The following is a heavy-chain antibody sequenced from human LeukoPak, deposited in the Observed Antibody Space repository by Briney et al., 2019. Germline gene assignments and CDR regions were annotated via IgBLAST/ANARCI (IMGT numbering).Heavy chain of an antibody. J-gene: IGHJ3*02. CDR3: ARVPMVRGNDDFDI. D-gene: IGHD3-10*01. Sequence: PWGSLSLSCAASGFTVSSNYMSWVRQAPGKGLEWVSVIYSGGSTYYADSVKGRFTISRDNSKNTLYLQMNSLRAEDTAVYYCARVPMVRGNDDFDIWGQGTMVTVSS. CDR1: GFTVSSNY. CDR2: IYSGGST. V-gene: IGHV3-66*01.